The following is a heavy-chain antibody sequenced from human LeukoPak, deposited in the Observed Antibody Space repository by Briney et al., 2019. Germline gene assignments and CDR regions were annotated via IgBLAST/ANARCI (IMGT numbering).Heavy chain of an antibody. CDR2: IYTRGST. V-gene: IGHV4-61*02. CDR1: GNSISSGDNY. Sequence: KPSETLSLTCTVSGNSISSGDNYWSWIRQPAGKGLEWIGRIYTRGSTNYNPSLKSRLTISGDTSKNQFSLRLSSVTAADTAVYYCARASYSYDINGWVPFDYWGQGTLVTVSS. D-gene: IGHD3-22*01. J-gene: IGHJ4*02. CDR3: ARASYSYDINGWVPFDY.